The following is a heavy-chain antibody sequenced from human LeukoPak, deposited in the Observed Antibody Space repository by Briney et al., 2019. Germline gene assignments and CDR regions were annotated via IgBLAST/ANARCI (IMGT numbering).Heavy chain of an antibody. V-gene: IGHV3-15*05. CDR3: TTGLLGSESPPVYFDY. Sequence: GGSLRLSCAASGFTFSNAWMSWVRQAPGKGLEWVGRIKSKTDGSITDYAAPVKGRLAISRDDSKNTLYLQMNSLKTEDTAVYYCTTGLLGSESPPVYFDYWGQGTLVTVSS. CDR2: IKSKTDGSIT. D-gene: IGHD3-10*01. J-gene: IGHJ4*02. CDR1: GFTFSNAW.